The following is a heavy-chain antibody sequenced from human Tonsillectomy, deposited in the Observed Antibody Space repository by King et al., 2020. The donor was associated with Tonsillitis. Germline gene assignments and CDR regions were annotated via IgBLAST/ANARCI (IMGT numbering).Heavy chain of an antibody. D-gene: IGHD3-9*01. CDR2: IYTSGSI. V-gene: IGHV4-61*02. CDR1: GDSISSGRYY. Sequence: VQLQESGPGLVKPSQTLSLTCTVSGDSISSGRYYLSWIRQPAGKGLEWIGRIYTSGSIDYNPSLERRVSMSVDTSKNQFSLKLNSVTAADTAVYHCARGGEILTGGSLFDPWGQGTLVTVSS. CDR3: ARGGEILTGGSLFDP. J-gene: IGHJ5*02.